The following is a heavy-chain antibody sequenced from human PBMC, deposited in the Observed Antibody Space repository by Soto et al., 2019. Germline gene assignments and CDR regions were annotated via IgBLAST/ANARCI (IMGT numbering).Heavy chain of an antibody. V-gene: IGHV4-59*01. D-gene: IGHD2-15*01. J-gene: IGHJ5*02. CDR2: IYYSGST. CDR3: ARATRYCSGGSCYHWFDP. CDR1: GGSISSYY. Sequence: SETLSLTCTVSGGSISSYYWSWIRQPPGKGLEWIGYIYYSGSTNYNPSLKSRVTISVDTSKNQFSLKLSSVTAADTAVYYCARATRYCSGGSCYHWFDPWGQGTLVTVSS.